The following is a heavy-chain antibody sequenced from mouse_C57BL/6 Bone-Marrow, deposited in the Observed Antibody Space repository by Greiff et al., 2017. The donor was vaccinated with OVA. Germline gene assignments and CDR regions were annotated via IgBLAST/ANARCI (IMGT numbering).Heavy chain of an antibody. CDR2: IYPGSGNT. CDR1: GYSFTSYF. J-gene: IGHJ3*01. V-gene: IGHV1-66*01. Sequence: QVQLQQSGPELVKPGASVKISCKASGYSFTSYFIHWVKPRPGQGLEWIGWIYPGSGNTKYNEKFKGKATLTANTSSSTAYMQLSSLTSEDSAVYYCARGRFAYWGQGTLVTVSA. CDR3: ARGRFAY.